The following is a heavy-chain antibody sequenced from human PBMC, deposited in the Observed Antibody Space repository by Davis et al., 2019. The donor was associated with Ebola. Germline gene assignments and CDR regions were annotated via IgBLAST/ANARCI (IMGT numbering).Heavy chain of an antibody. D-gene: IGHD4-17*01. J-gene: IGHJ6*02. CDR2: ISYDGSNK. CDR3: AREETVTTFMYFYYYYGMDV. V-gene: IGHV3-30-3*01. CDR1: GFTFSSYA. Sequence: GESLKISCAASGFTFSSYAMHWVRQAPGKGLEWVAVISYDGSNKYYADSVKGRFTISRDNSKNTLYLQMNSLRAEDTAVYYCAREETVTTFMYFYYYYGMDVWGQGTTVTVSS.